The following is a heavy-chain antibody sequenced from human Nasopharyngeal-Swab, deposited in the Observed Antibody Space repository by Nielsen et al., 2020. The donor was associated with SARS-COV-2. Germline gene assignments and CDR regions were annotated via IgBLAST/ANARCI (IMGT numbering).Heavy chain of an antibody. CDR2: INHNGRI. CDR1: GGSLSTYF. V-gene: IGHV4-34*01. J-gene: IGHJ3*02. CDR3: ARPNYDSSGYYRGQGAFDI. Sequence: SETLSLTCGVSGGSLSTYFWSWIRQPPGKGLEWIGEINHNGRINNNPSLKSRVTLSIDTSKNQLSLKMSSVTAADTALYYCARPNYDSSGYYRGQGAFDIWGQGTMVTVSS. D-gene: IGHD3-22*01.